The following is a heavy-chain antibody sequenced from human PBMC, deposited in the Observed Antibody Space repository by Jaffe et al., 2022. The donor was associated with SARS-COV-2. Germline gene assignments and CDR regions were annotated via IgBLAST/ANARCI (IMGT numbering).Heavy chain of an antibody. V-gene: IGHV4-61*02. J-gene: IGHJ4*02. CDR3: AREDRDGYTYRYYFDY. CDR2: IYTSGST. D-gene: IGHD5-12*01. CDR1: GGSISSGSYY. Sequence: QVQLQESGPGLVKPSQTLSLTCTVSGGSISSGSYYWSWIRQPAGKGLEWIGRIYTSGSTNYNPSLKSRVTISVDTSKNQFSLKLSSVTAADTAVYYCAREDRDGYTYRYYFDYWGQGTLVTVSS.